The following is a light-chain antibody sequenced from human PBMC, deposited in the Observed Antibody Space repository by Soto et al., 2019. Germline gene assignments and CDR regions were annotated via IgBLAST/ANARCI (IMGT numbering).Light chain of an antibody. CDR3: SSYTTSNTSQMV. V-gene: IGLV2-14*03. J-gene: IGLJ1*01. CDR1: SSDVGGYNY. CDR2: DVS. Sequence: QSVLTQPASVSGSPGQSITISCTGTSSDVGGYNYVSWYQHHPGKAPKLMIYDVSNRPSGVSNRFSGSKSGNTASLTISRLKLEAKSDIYRSSYTTSNTSQMVFGFVTNVTAL.